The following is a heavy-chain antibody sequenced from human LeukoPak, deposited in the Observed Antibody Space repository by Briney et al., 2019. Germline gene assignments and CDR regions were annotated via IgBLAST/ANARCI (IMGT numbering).Heavy chain of an antibody. Sequence: GGSLRLSCAASGFTFSTYSMNWVRQAPGKGLEWVSYISSSSSIINYAESVRGRFAISRDNAKNSLYLQMNSLRAEDTAVYYCARDHGRYSSGLVGYWGQGTLVTVSS. V-gene: IGHV3-48*01. CDR1: GFTFSTYS. D-gene: IGHD6-19*01. CDR3: ARDHGRYSSGLVGY. J-gene: IGHJ4*02. CDR2: ISSSSSII.